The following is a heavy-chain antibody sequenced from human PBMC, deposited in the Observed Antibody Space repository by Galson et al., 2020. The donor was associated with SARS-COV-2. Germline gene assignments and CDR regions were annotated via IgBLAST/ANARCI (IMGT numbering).Heavy chain of an antibody. D-gene: IGHD1-26*01. CDR2: INPNTGDT. Sequence: ASVKVSCKASGYTFIAYYMQWVRQATGQGLEWMGWINPNTGDTNYAQKLQGRVTMTRDTSISTVYMELSRRISDDTAVYYCARSTGPRRSGSPGVWGKGTTVTVSS. V-gene: IGHV1-2*02. CDR3: ARSTGPRRSGSPGV. J-gene: IGHJ6*04. CDR1: GYTFIAYY.